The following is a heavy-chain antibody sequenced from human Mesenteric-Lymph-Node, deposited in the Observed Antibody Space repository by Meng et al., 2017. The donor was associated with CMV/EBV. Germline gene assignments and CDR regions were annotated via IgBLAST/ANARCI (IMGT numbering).Heavy chain of an antibody. J-gene: IGHJ4*02. V-gene: IGHV3-7*01. CDR2: IKQDGSER. CDR1: GFTFSSYW. CDR3: ARDGPFWSGYYSDY. Sequence: GESLKISCAASGFTFSSYWMSWVRQAPGKGLEWVANIKQDGSERYNVDSVKGRFTISRDNAKNSLYVQMNSLRAEDTAVYYCARDGPFWSGYYSDYWGQGTLVTVSS. D-gene: IGHD3-3*01.